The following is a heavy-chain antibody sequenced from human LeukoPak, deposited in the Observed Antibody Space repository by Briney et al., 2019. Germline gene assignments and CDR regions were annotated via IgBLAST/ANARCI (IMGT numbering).Heavy chain of an antibody. CDR3: ASQYSGYDGPCDI. J-gene: IGHJ3*02. CDR1: GYTFTNYY. D-gene: IGHD5-12*01. CDR2: INPSGGST. V-gene: IGHV1-46*01. Sequence: ASVKVSCKASGYTFTNYYMHWVRQAPGQGLEWRGIINPSGGSTSYAQKFQGRVTMTRGTSTSTVYMELSSLRSEDTAVYYCASQYSGYDGPCDIWGQGTMVTVSS.